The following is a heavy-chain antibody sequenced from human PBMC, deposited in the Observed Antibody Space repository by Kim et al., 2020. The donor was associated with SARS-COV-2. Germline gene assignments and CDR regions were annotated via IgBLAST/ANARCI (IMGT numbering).Heavy chain of an antibody. Sequence: AQKVRGRVTMTRDTSISTAYMELSRLRSDDTAVYYCARSPIQQWLADFDYWGQGTLVTVSS. CDR3: ARSPIQQWLADFDY. V-gene: IGHV1-2*02. J-gene: IGHJ4*02. D-gene: IGHD6-19*01.